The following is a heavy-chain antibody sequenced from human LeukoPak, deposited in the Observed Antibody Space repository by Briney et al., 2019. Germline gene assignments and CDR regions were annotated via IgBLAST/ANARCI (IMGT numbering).Heavy chain of an antibody. CDR2: IRSKAYGGTT. CDR3: TRRYNYDSSGYYYVRDAFDI. D-gene: IGHD3-22*01. V-gene: IGHV3-49*04. J-gene: IGHJ3*02. Sequence: GGSLRLSCAASGFTFSSYSMSWVRQAPGKGLEWVGFIRSKAYGGTTKNAASVKGRFTISRDDSRSIAYLQMNSLKTEDTAVYYCTRRYNYDSSGYYYVRDAFDIWGQGTMVTVSS. CDR1: GFTFSSYS.